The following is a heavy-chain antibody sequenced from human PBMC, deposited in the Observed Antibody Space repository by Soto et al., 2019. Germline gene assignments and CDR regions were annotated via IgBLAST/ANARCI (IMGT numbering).Heavy chain of an antibody. Sequence: QVQLVQSGAEVKKPGASVKVSCKASGYTFTSYDINWVRQATGQGLEWMGWMNPNSGNTGYAQKFQGRVTMTRNTSISTAYMELSSLRSEDTAVYYCAGGYYDFWSGYIRYYYMDVWGKGTTVTVSS. J-gene: IGHJ6*03. CDR2: MNPNSGNT. D-gene: IGHD3-3*01. CDR3: AGGYYDFWSGYIRYYYMDV. V-gene: IGHV1-8*01. CDR1: GYTFTSYD.